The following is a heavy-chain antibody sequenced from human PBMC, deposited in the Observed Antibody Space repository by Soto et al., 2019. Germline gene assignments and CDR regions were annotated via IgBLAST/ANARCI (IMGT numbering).Heavy chain of an antibody. V-gene: IGHV3-13*01. J-gene: IGHJ5*02. CDR2: VGPAGDT. D-gene: IGHD1-26*01. CDR1: GFTFSSYD. CDR3: VRAGGVGATLSWFNP. Sequence: EVQLVESGGGFVQPGGSLRLSCAASGFTFSSYDMHWVRQVIGKGLEWVAAVGPAGDTHYADSVKGRFIISRENVKNSMFLQMNSLRADDTAVYYCVRAGGVGATLSWFNPWGEGSLVTVSS.